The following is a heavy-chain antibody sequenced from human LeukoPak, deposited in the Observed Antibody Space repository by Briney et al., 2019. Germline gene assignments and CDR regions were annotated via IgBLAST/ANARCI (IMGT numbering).Heavy chain of an antibody. V-gene: IGHV4-34*01. J-gene: IGHJ5*02. CDR1: GGSFSGYY. D-gene: IGHD2-15*01. Sequence: NASETPSLTCAVYGGSFSGYYWSWIRQPPGKGLEWIGEINHSGSTNYNPSLKSRVTISVDTSKNQFSLKLSSVTAADTAVYYCARNARRGYCSGGSCYNWFDPWGQGTLVTVSS. CDR3: ARNARRGYCSGGSCYNWFDP. CDR2: INHSGST.